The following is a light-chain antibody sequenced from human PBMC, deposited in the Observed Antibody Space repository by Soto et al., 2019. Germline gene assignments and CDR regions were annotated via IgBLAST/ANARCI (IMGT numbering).Light chain of an antibody. V-gene: IGLV2-14*01. J-gene: IGLJ2*01. CDR3: SSSTSSSTPHLV. CDR2: EVS. CDR1: SSDVGGYKY. Sequence: QSASVSGSPGQSITIPCTGTSSDVGGYKYVSWYQHHPGKAPKLMIFEVSNRPSGVSVRFSGSKSGNTASLTISGLQAEDEADYYCSSSTSSSTPHLVFGGGTKLTVL.